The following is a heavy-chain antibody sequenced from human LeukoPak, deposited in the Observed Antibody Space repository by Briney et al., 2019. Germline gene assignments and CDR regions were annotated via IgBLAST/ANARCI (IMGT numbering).Heavy chain of an antibody. CDR1: GFTFSSYA. Sequence: GGSLRLSYAASGFTFSSYAMSWVRQAPGKGLEWVSAISGSGGSTYYADSVKGRFTISRDNSKNTLYLQMNSLRAEDTAVYYCAKDYTLYCSGGSCYRFDYWGQGTLVTVSS. V-gene: IGHV3-23*01. D-gene: IGHD2-15*01. CDR2: ISGSGGST. CDR3: AKDYTLYCSGGSCYRFDY. J-gene: IGHJ4*02.